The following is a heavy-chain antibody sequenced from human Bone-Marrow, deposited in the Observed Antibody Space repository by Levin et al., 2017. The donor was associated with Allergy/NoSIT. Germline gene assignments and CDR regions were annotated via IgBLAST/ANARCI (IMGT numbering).Heavy chain of an antibody. D-gene: IGHD3-10*01. CDR3: ARDYYGSGSYYGAFDI. CDR1: GYTFTDYY. J-gene: IGHJ3*02. V-gene: IGHV1-2*02. Sequence: ASVKVSCKASGYTFTDYYLHWVRQAPGQGLEWMGWINPNSGGADSAEKFQGRVTLTRDTSISTAYMEMTMLTSDDTAVYYCARDYYGSGSYYGAFDICGQGTMVTVSS. CDR2: INPNSGGA.